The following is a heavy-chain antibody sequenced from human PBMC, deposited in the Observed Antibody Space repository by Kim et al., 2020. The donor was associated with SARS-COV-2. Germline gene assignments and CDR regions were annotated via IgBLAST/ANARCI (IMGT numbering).Heavy chain of an antibody. J-gene: IGHJ4*02. V-gene: IGHV3-30*07. D-gene: IGHD1-20*01. CDR3: ARDTITALDY. CDR2: K. Sequence: KYKQNTVNGRFHIPQEHSKTTLYLQMNSLRAEDTAVYYCARDTITALDYWGQGTLVTVSS.